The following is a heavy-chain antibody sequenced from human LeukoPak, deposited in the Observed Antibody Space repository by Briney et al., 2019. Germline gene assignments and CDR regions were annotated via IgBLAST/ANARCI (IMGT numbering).Heavy chain of an antibody. Sequence: GASVKVSCKASGGTFSSYAISWVRQAPGQGLEWMGGIIPIFGTANYAQKFQGRVTITADESTSTAYMELSSPRSEDTAVYYCARDTGQYYFAYWGQGTLVTVSS. CDR2: IIPIFGTA. CDR1: GGTFSSYA. CDR3: ARDTGQYYFAY. D-gene: IGHD4-11*01. J-gene: IGHJ4*02. V-gene: IGHV1-69*13.